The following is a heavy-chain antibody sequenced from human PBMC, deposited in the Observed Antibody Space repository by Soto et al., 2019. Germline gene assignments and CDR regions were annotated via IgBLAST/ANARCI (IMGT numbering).Heavy chain of an antibody. Sequence: GGSLRLSCAAPGFTFSSYAMTWVRKAPGKGLEWVSGISWNSGSINYADSVKGRFTISRDNGKNSLYLQMNSLRAEDSAVYFCARSLYDSRGYSAPTEFDSWGQGTLVTVSS. J-gene: IGHJ4*02. D-gene: IGHD3-22*01. CDR3: ARSLYDSRGYSAPTEFDS. V-gene: IGHV3-48*04. CDR1: GFTFSSYA. CDR2: ISWNSGSI.